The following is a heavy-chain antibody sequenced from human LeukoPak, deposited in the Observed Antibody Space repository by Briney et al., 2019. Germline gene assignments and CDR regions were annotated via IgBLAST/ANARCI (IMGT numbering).Heavy chain of an antibody. CDR1: GFTFSNYS. Sequence: GGSLRLSCVASGFTFSNYSMNWVRQAPGKGLEWVSSISRSSSYIYYTDSVKGRFTISRDNSKNALSLQMNRLKAEDTAVYYCARGEWSSSPFDYWGQGTMVTVSS. J-gene: IGHJ4*02. CDR3: ARGEWSSSPFDY. V-gene: IGHV3-21*04. D-gene: IGHD6-6*01. CDR2: ISRSSSYI.